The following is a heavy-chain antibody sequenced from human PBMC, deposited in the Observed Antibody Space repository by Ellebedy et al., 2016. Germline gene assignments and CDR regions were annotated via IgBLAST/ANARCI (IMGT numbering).Heavy chain of an antibody. D-gene: IGHD3-9*01. V-gene: IGHV3-30*18. J-gene: IGHJ6*02. CDR1: AFTFSSYG. Sequence: GESLKISXAASAFTFSSYGMHWVRQAPGKGLEWVAVISYDGSNKYYADSVKGRFTISRDNSKNTLYLQMNSLRAEDTAVYYCAKGYDILTGYSLYGMDVWGQGTTVTVSS. CDR2: ISYDGSNK. CDR3: AKGYDILTGYSLYGMDV.